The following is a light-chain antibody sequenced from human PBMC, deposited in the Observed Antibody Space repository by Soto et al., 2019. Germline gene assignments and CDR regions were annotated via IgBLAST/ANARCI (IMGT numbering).Light chain of an antibody. CDR3: QQRSNWPPIYT. CDR1: QSVSSY. CDR2: DAP. J-gene: IGKJ2*01. Sequence: EIVLTQSPATLSLSPGERATLSCRASQSVSSYLAWYQQKPGQAPRLLIYDAPNRATGIPARFSGSGSGTDFTLTISSLELEDFAVYYCQQRSNWPPIYTFGQGTKLEIK. V-gene: IGKV3-11*01.